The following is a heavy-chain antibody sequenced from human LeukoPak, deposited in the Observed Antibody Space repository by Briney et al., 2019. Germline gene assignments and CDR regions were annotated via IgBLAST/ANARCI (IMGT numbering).Heavy chain of an antibody. J-gene: IGHJ2*01. D-gene: IGHD3/OR15-3a*01. V-gene: IGHV1-24*01. CDR2: FDPEDGET. CDR1: GYTLTELS. Sequence: ASVKVSCKVSGYTLTELSMHWVRQAPGKGLEWMGGFDPEDGETIYAQKFQGRVTMTEDTSTDTAYMELSSLRSEDTAVYYCATDETFGTGSENWYLDLWGRGTLVTVSS. CDR3: ATDETFGTGSENWYLDL.